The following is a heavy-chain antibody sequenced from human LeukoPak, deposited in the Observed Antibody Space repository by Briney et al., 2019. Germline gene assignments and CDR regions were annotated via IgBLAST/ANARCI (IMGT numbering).Heavy chain of an antibody. Sequence: GGSLRLSCAASGFTFSSYSMNWVRQAPGKGLEWVSYISSSSSTIYYADSVKGRFTISRDNAKNSLYLQMNSLRAEDTAVYYCASRYCSGGSCYSVRSYYYYMDVWDKGTTVTVSS. D-gene: IGHD2-15*01. CDR2: ISSSSSTI. CDR1: GFTFSSYS. J-gene: IGHJ6*03. CDR3: ASRYCSGGSCYSVRSYYYYMDV. V-gene: IGHV3-48*01.